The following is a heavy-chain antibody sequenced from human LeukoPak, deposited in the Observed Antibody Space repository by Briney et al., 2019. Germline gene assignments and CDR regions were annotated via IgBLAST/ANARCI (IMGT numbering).Heavy chain of an antibody. D-gene: IGHD3-10*01. CDR2: INHSGST. V-gene: IGHV4-34*01. CDR3: ARHGTPLRYGSGNYYKGAPFDY. Sequence: PSETLSLTCAVYGGSFSGYYWSWIRQPPGKGLEWIGEINHSGSTNYNPSLKSRVTISVDTSKNQFSLKLSSVTAADTAVYYCARHGTPLRYGSGNYYKGAPFDYWGQGTLVIVSS. CDR1: GGSFSGYY. J-gene: IGHJ4*02.